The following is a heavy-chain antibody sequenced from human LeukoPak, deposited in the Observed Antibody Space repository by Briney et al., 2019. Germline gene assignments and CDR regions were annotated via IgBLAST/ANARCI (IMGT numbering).Heavy chain of an antibody. Sequence: SETLSLTCTVSGGSISSYYWSWIRQTPGKGLEWIGDIYYSGSTNYNPSLKSRVTISVDTSKNQFSLKLNSVTAADTAVYYCAADLQAFAFDIWGQGTMVTVSS. V-gene: IGHV4-59*12. CDR2: IYYSGST. CDR3: AADLQAFAFDI. D-gene: IGHD3-3*02. J-gene: IGHJ3*02. CDR1: GGSISSYY.